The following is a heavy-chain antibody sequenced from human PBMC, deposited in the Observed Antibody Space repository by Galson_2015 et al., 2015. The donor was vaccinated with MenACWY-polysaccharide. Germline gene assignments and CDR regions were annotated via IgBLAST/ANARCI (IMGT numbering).Heavy chain of an antibody. CDR3: ARAQSYDDSYGYYYGMDV. V-gene: IGHV3-74*01. Sequence: SLRLSCAASGFTFSSSWMHWVRQAPGKGLVWVSRINSDGSSTSYADSVKGRFTISRDNAKNTLYLQMNSLRAEDTAVYYCARAQSYDDSYGYYYGMDVWGQGTTVTVSS. D-gene: IGHD5-18*01. J-gene: IGHJ6*02. CDR2: INSDGSST. CDR1: GFTFSSSW.